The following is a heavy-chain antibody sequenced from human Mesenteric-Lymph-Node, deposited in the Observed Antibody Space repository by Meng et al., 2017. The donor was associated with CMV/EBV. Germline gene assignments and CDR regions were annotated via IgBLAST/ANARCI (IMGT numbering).Heavy chain of an antibody. V-gene: IGHV5-51*01. CDR1: GYSFTGYW. CDR2: ISPGDSDT. J-gene: IGHJ5*02. D-gene: IGHD3-3*02. CDR3: ARQGIDNWFDP. Sequence: FKGSGYSFTGYWLGRVRRMPQKGLKWVSIISPGDSDTRYSPSSQGHVTISADKSISTAYLQWSSLKASDTAMYYCARQGIDNWFDPWGQGTLVTVSS.